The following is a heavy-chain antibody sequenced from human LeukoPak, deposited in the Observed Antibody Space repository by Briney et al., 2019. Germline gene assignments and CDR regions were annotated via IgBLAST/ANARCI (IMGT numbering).Heavy chain of an antibody. D-gene: IGHD1-26*01. CDR2: INIDGATT. CDR1: GFTFSGYW. J-gene: IGHJ5*02. CDR3: VRGAVGTGVWFDP. V-gene: IGHV3-74*01. Sequence: GGSLRLSCAAPGFTFSGYWMHWVRQAPGKGLEWVSRINIDGATTNYADSVKGRFTISRDNAKNTLHLQMNSLRADDTAAYYCVRGAVGTGVWFDPWGQGTLVTVSS.